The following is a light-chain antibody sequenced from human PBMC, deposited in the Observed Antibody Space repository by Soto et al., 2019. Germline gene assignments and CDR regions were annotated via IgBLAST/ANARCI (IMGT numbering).Light chain of an antibody. J-gene: IGKJ2*01. CDR2: AAS. CDR1: QGVSTY. Sequence: DIQMTQSPSSLAASVGDRVTITCRASQGVSTYLLWYQQTQGKPPKLLIYAASTLLSVVPSRFSGSGSGTNFTLTISSLEHEDFATYYCQQSYKTPHTFFQGKKLETK. CDR3: QQSYKTPHT. V-gene: IGKV1-39*01.